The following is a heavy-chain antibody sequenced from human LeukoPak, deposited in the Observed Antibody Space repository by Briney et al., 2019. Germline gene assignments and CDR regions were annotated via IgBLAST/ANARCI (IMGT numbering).Heavy chain of an antibody. CDR2: IDTSDFYT. CDR3: VRYGSGFDY. CDR1: GYSFSSYW. J-gene: IGHJ4*02. V-gene: IGHV5-10-1*01. Sequence: GESLKISCKGSGYSFSSYWISWVRQMPGKGLEWMGRIDTSDFYTEYSQSSQGHVTISADKSISTAYLQWSSLEASDTAIYYCVRYGSGFDYWGQGTLVSVSS. D-gene: IGHD6-19*01.